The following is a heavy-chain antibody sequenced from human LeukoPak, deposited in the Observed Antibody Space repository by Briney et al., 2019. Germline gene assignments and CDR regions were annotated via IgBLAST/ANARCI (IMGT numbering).Heavy chain of an antibody. CDR1: GGSVSSYY. V-gene: IGHV4-59*02. CDR3: ARVPGVEGSVWFDP. Sequence: SEALSLTCTVSGGSVSSYYWSWIRQTPEKGLEWIGYMSYSGGTDYGPSLKSRVTMSVDTSKNEFSLKMSYVTAADTGVYYCARVPGVEGSVWFDPWGQGTLVTVSS. CDR2: MSYSGGT. J-gene: IGHJ5*02. D-gene: IGHD1-14*01.